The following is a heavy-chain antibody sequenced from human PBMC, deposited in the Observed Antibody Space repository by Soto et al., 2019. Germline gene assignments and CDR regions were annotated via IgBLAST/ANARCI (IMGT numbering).Heavy chain of an antibody. CDR1: GSTIRSGDYH. J-gene: IGHJ5*02. V-gene: IGHV4-30-4*02. CDR3: VRALGSRFMERPRFDP. D-gene: IGHD3-3*01. CDR2: ISKSGTA. Sequence: SETLSLTCTVSGSTIRSGDYHWTWIRQSPGKGLEWIGFISKSGTAKYNPSLSTRVYISVDTSRNQFYLKLNFVSEADTAAYYCVRALGSRFMERPRFDPWGKGNRFTVSS.